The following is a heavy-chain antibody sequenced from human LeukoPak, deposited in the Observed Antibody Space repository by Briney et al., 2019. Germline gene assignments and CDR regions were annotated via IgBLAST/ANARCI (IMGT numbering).Heavy chain of an antibody. D-gene: IGHD4-23*01. V-gene: IGHV3-30*02. Sequence: GGSLRLSCAASGFTFNNFGMHWVRQAPGEGLEWVSFIEYEGVHKYYADSVKGGFTISKDNSKARVYMQMNSLSPEDTAVYYCAKDLHGGYSSDYWGQGTLVTVFS. CDR1: GFTFNNFG. CDR3: AKDLHGGYSSDY. CDR2: IEYEGVHK. J-gene: IGHJ4*02.